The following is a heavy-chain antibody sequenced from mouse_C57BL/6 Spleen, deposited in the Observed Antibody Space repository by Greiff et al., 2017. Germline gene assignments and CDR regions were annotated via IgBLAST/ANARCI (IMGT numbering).Heavy chain of an antibody. CDR2: ISSGGSYT. J-gene: IGHJ4*01. V-gene: IGHV5-6*01. D-gene: IGHD2-5*01. CDR3: ARHLYSNYDYYAMDY. Sequence: EVQVVESGGDLVKPGGSLKLSCAASGFTFSSYGMSWVRQTPDKRLEWVATISSGGSYTYYPDSVKGRFTISRDNAKNTLYLQMSSLKSEDTAMYYCARHLYSNYDYYAMDYWGQGTSVTVSS. CDR1: GFTFSSYG.